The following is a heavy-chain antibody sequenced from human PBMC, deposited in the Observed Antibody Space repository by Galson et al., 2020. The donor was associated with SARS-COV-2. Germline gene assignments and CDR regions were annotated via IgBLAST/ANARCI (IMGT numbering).Heavy chain of an antibody. J-gene: IGHJ6*02. CDR2: IYTSGNT. Sequence: SETLSLTCTVSGASIRSGRYHWSWIRQPAGKGLESIGRIYTSGNTNYNPSLKSRVTISLDTSKNKFSLRLRSVTAADTAVYYCARGEFLEFYYYGMDVWGQGTTVTVSS. D-gene: IGHD3-3*01. CDR1: GASIRSGRYH. CDR3: ARGEFLEFYYYGMDV. V-gene: IGHV4-61*02.